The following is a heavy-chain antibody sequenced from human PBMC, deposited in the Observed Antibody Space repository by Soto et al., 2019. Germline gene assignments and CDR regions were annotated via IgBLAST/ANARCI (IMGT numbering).Heavy chain of an antibody. CDR2: IIPILGIA. Sequence: QVQLVQSGAEVKKPGSSVKVSCKASAGTFSSYTISWVRQAPGQGLEWMGRIIPILGIANYAQKFQGRVTITADKSTSSAYMTLSSLRSENTALSYCAREREDFPWDWGEGTLVTVSS. D-gene: IGHD1-26*01. CDR3: AREREDFPWD. V-gene: IGHV1-69*08. J-gene: IGHJ4*02. CDR1: AGTFSSYT.